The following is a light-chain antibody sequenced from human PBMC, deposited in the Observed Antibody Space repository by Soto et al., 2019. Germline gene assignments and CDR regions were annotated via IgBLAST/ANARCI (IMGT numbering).Light chain of an antibody. Sequence: EIVMTQSPATLSVSPGEKATLSCRASQSVGSTYLVWYQQRPGQAPRLLMYGASNRATGIPDRFSGSGSGTDFTLTISRLEPEDFAVYYCQQYGGSPRTFGQGTKVDI. J-gene: IGKJ1*01. CDR3: QQYGGSPRT. V-gene: IGKV3-20*01. CDR1: QSVGSTY. CDR2: GAS.